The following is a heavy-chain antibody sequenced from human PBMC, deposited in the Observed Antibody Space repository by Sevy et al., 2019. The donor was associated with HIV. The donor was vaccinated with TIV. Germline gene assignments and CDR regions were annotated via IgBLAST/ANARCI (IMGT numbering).Heavy chain of an antibody. CDR1: YGPISAYY. CDR3: ARAPPVRSGDDSLNWFDP. V-gene: IGHV4-59*12. D-gene: IGHD2-21*02. CDR2: IHYTGST. Sequence: SETLSLTCSVSYGPISAYYWNWIRQSPGKGLEWIGSIHYTGSTDYNPSLKSRVTMSLDTSKNQFSLQLKSVTAADTALYYCARAPPVRSGDDSLNWFDPWGRGTLVTVSS. J-gene: IGHJ5*02.